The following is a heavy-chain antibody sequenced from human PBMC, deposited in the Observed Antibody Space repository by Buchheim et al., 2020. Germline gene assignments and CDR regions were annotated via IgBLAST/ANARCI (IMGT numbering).Heavy chain of an antibody. CDR1: GYSFSDYW. V-gene: IGHV5-51*01. D-gene: IGHD2-2*02. CDR2: FHPGDSES. J-gene: IGHJ6*02. CDR3: AGRGYSDVDGMDV. Sequence: EVQLVQSGAEVRKPGESLKISCKGSGYSFSDYWIGWVRQMPGKGLEWMGIFHPGDSESRYSPSFQGQVTISVDRSISTAYPQWGSVKASDTAMYYCAGRGYSDVDGMDVWGQGT.